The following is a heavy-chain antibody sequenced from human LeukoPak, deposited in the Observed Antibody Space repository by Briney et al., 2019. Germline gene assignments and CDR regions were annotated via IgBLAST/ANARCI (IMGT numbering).Heavy chain of an antibody. Sequence: GGSLRLSCAASGFTFSSYAMSWVRQAPGKGLEWVSAISGSGGSTYYADSVNGRFTISINNSKNTLYLQMNSLRADDTSVYYCSKGVGATNYWGQGTLVTASS. D-gene: IGHD1-26*01. CDR3: SKGVGATNY. CDR2: ISGSGGST. J-gene: IGHJ4*02. CDR1: GFTFSSYA. V-gene: IGHV3-23*01.